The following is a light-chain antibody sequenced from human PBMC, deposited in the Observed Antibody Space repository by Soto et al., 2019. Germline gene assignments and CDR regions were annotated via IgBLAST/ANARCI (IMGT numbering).Light chain of an antibody. V-gene: IGKV3-11*01. CDR3: QHRSDWPHT. Sequence: EVVLTQSPATLSLSPGERATLSCRASQSVRTYLAWYQQKPGQAPRLLISDASDRATGIPARFSGSGSGTDFTLTISSLEPEDFAVYFCQHRSDWPHTFGGGTKVDIK. J-gene: IGKJ4*01. CDR2: DAS. CDR1: QSVRTY.